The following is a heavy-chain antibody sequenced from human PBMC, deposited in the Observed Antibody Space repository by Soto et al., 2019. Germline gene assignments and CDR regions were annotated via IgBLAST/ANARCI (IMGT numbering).Heavy chain of an antibody. Sequence: HPGGSLRLSCAASGFTFSSYGMHWVRQAPGKGLEWVAVISYDGSNKYYADSVKGRFTISRDNSKNTLYLQMNSLRAEDTAVYYCASPLKWELLANWGQGTLVTVSS. D-gene: IGHD1-26*01. CDR1: GFTFSSYG. V-gene: IGHV3-30*03. J-gene: IGHJ4*02. CDR3: ASPLKWELLAN. CDR2: ISYDGSNK.